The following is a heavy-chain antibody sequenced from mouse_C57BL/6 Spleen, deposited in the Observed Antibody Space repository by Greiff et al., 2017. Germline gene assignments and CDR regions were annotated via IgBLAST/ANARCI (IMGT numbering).Heavy chain of an antibody. V-gene: IGHV1-76*01. J-gene: IGHJ2*01. Sequence: QVQLQQSGAELVRPGASVKLSCKASGYTFTDYYINWVKQRPGQGLEWIARIYPGSGNTYYNEKFKGKATLTAEKSSSTAYMQLSSLTSEDSAVYFCARGLDYYGSSYYFDYWGQGTTLTVSS. CDR2: IYPGSGNT. CDR1: GYTFTDYY. CDR3: ARGLDYYGSSYYFDY. D-gene: IGHD1-1*01.